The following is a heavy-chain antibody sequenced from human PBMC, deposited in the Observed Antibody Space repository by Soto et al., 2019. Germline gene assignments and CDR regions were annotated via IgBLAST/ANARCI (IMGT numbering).Heavy chain of an antibody. D-gene: IGHD5-18*01. V-gene: IGHV3-33*01. Sequence: PWGSLRLPCAAAGFTFSSHGMRWVRQAPGKGVEWVEVIWYDGSNKYYADSVKGRFTISRDNSENTLYLQMNSLRAEDTAVYYCARDLDTAMDPYYYYGMDVWGQGTTVTVSS. J-gene: IGHJ6*02. CDR1: GFTFSSHG. CDR2: IWYDGSNK. CDR3: ARDLDTAMDPYYYYGMDV.